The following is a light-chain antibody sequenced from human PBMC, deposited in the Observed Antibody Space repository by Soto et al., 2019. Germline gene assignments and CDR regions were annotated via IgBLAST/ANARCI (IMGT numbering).Light chain of an antibody. CDR2: DAS. J-gene: IGKJ4*01. CDR1: QSFSTW. V-gene: IGKV1-5*01. CDR3: QQYYRYPLT. Sequence: DIQMTQSPSTLSASVGDRVTVTCRASQSFSTWLAWYQQKPGKAPKLLIYDASNLESGVPSRFSGSGSGTEFTLTITSLQSDDFATYYCQQYYRYPLTFGGGTTVEIK.